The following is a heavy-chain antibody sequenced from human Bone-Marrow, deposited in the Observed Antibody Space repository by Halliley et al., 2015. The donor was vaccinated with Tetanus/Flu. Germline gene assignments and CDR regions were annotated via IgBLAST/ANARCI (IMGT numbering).Heavy chain of an antibody. CDR2: SCGWT. V-gene: IGHV3-23*01. Sequence: SCGWTYYADAVKGRFSISRDNSENPLNLQMSSLRDEDTALYYCAKGLGYSSRWFSEQNEFYFDHWGQGSLVTVSS. CDR3: AKGLGYSSRWFSEQNEFYFDH. J-gene: IGHJ4*02. D-gene: IGHD6-19*01.